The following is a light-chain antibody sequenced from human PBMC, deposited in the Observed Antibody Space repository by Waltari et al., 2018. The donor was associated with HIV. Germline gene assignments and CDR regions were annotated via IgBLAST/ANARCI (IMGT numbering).Light chain of an antibody. J-gene: IGKJ1*01. CDR1: QGISSY. V-gene: IGKV1-8*01. CDR3: QQYYSYRRT. Sequence: IRMTQSPSSFSASTGDRVTITCRASQGISSYLAWYQQKPGKAPKLLIYAASTLQSGVPSRFSGSGSGTDFTLTISCLQSEDFATYYCQQYYSYRRTFGQGTKVEIK. CDR2: AAS.